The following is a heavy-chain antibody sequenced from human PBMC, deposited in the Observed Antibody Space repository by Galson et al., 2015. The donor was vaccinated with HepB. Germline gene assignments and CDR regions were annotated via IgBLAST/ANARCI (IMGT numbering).Heavy chain of an antibody. J-gene: IGHJ4*02. CDR2: ISYDGNNK. V-gene: IGHV3-30*04. D-gene: IGHD2-8*01. Sequence: SLRLSCAASGFTFSSYTMHWVRQAPGKGLEWVAVISYDGNNKYYADSVKGRFTISRDNSRNTVVLQLSSLRPEDTAVYYCAKDGIMVSNNPYQLHFWGQGTLVSVSS. CDR1: GFTFSSYT. CDR3: AKDGIMVSNNPYQLHF.